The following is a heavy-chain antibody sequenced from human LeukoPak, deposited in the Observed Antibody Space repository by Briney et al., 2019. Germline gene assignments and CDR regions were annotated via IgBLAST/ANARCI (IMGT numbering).Heavy chain of an antibody. Sequence: PGGSLRLSCAASGFTFYTYWMSWVRQAPGKGLEWVANINQDGGEKYYLGSVEGRFTISRDSAKNSVYLQMHSLRAEDTAVYYCARRGDGGSYFDFWGQGTLVTVSS. CDR2: INQDGGEK. D-gene: IGHD1-26*01. CDR1: GFTFYTYW. V-gene: IGHV3-7*01. CDR3: ARRGDGGSYFDF. J-gene: IGHJ4*02.